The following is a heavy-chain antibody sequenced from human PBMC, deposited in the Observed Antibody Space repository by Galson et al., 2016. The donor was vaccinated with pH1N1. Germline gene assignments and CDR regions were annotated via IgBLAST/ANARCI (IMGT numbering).Heavy chain of an antibody. J-gene: IGHJ2*01. CDR2: IQTDGNG. CDR3: ARAGVIASGRWYLDV. V-gene: IGHV3-53*01. D-gene: IGHD2/OR15-2a*01. CDR1: GISVSRTF. Sequence: SLRLSCAVSGISVSRTFINWVRQAPDKGLEWVSVIQTDGNGYYGDSMKGRFTISRDDPKNTVELQVNSLTVEDTAVYYCARAGVIASGRWYLDVWGRGTLVTVSS.